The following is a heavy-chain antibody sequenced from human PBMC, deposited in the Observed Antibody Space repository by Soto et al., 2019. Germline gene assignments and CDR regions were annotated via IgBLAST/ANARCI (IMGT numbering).Heavy chain of an antibody. V-gene: IGHV3-9*01. CDR1: GFTFDDYA. D-gene: IGHD6-13*01. Sequence: EVQLVESGGGLVQPGRSLRLSCAASGFTFDDYAMHWVRQAPGKGLEWVSGISWNSGSIGYADSVKGRFTISRDNAKNSLYLEMNRLKAEDTALYYCAKGTVGHQLGGYYYYLYVWGKGTTVTVSS. CDR3: AKGTVGHQLGGYYYYLYV. CDR2: ISWNSGSI. J-gene: IGHJ6*03.